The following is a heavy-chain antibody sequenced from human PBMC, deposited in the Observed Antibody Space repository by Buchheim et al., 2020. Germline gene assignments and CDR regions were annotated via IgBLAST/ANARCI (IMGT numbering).Heavy chain of an antibody. J-gene: IGHJ4*02. D-gene: IGHD3-22*01. V-gene: IGHV3-23*01. CDR3: AKDSVYYYDSSGYYYFDY. CDR2: ISGSGGST. CDR1: GFTFSSYA. Sequence: EVQLLESGGGLVQPGGSLRLSCAASGFTFSSYAMSWVRQAPGKGLEWVSAISGSGGSTYYADSGKGRFTISRDNSKNKLYLQMNSLRAEDTAVYYCAKDSVYYYDSSGYYYFDYWGQGTL.